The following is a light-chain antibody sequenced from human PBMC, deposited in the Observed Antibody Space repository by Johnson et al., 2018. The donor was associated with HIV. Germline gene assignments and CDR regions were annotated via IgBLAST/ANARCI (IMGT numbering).Light chain of an antibody. V-gene: IGLV1-51*01. CDR2: DNN. CDR3: GTWDSSLSSHV. Sequence: QPVLTQPPSVSAAPGQKVTISCSGSSSNIGNNYVSWYQQLPGTAPKLLIYDNNKRPSGIPDRFSGSKSGTSATLGLTGIQTGDEADDFCGTWDSSLSSHVFGTWTKVTVL. CDR1: SSNIGNNY. J-gene: IGLJ1*01.